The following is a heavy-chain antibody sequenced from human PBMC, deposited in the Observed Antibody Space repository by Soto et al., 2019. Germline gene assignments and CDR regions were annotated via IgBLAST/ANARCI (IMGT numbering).Heavy chain of an antibody. J-gene: IGHJ4*02. Sequence: QVQLVEYGGELVKPGRSLSLSCAGSGFTVSDHYMSWIRQAPGKGLEWLSYIGSDGGPKFYAASVKGRFTISRDNAKNSQFLQMNSVSVEDTAVYYCARGRRYDFWSGYSAPFEYWGQGTLVTVSS. V-gene: IGHV3-11*01. CDR2: IGSDGGPK. CDR3: ARGRRYDFWSGYSAPFEY. D-gene: IGHD3-3*01. CDR1: GFTVSDHY.